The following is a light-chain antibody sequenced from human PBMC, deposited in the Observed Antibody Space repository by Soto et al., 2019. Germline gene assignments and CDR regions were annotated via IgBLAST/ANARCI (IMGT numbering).Light chain of an antibody. V-gene: IGLV1-40*01. Sequence: QSALTQPPSVSGAPGQRVTISCTGSSSNIGAGYDVHWYQQLPGTAPKLLIYGNSNRPSGVSNRFSGSKSGNTASLTISGLQAEDEADYYCTSYTSSSTQVFGTGTKVTVL. CDR2: GNS. J-gene: IGLJ1*01. CDR3: TSYTSSSTQV. CDR1: SSNIGAGYD.